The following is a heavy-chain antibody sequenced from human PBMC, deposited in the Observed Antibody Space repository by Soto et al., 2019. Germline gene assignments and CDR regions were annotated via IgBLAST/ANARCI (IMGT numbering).Heavy chain of an antibody. Sequence: PGGSLRLSCAASGFTFSSYAMHWVRQAPGKGLEWVAVISYDGSNKYYADSVKGRFTIPRDNSKNTLYLQMNSLRAEDTAVYYCAGGPSGMDVWGQWTTVTVSS. J-gene: IGHJ6*02. V-gene: IGHV3-30-3*01. CDR1: GFTFSSYA. CDR3: AGGPSGMDV. CDR2: ISYDGSNK.